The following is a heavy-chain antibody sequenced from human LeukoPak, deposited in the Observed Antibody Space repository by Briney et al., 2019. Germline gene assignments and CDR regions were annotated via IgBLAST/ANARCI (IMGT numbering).Heavy chain of an antibody. D-gene: IGHD1-7*01. V-gene: IGHV1-2*02. J-gene: IGHJ5*02. CDR3: ARDPNNWNYNWFDP. CDR1: GYTFTGYY. CDR2: INPNSGDT. Sequence: ASVKISCKASGYTFTGYYLHWVRQAPGQGLEWMGWINPNSGDTNYAQKFQGRVTMTRDTSISTAYVELSGLISDDTAVYYCARDPNNWNYNWFDPWGQGALVTVSS.